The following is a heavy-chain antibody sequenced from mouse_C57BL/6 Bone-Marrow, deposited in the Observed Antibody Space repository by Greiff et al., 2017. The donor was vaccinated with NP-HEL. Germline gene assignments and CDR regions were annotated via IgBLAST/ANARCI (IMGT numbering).Heavy chain of an antibody. CDR1: GYTFTSYW. CDR2: IDPSDSYP. J-gene: IGHJ3*01. D-gene: IGHD2-4*01. Sequence: VQLQQSGAELVMPGASVKLSCKASGYTFTSYWMHWVKQRPGQGLEWIGEIDPSDSYPDYNQKFKGKSTLTVDKSSSTAYMQLSSLTSEDSAVYYCARWGYDYAAYWGQGTLVTVSA. V-gene: IGHV1-69*01. CDR3: ARWGYDYAAY.